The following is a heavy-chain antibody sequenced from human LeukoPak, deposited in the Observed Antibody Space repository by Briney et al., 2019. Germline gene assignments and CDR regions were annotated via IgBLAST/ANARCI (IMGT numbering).Heavy chain of an antibody. CDR1: GFTFDDYA. CDR3: TRTTVTINAFDP. V-gene: IGHV3-48*03. Sequence: GGSLRLSCAASGFTFDDYAMHWVRQAPGKGLEWLSYISSSGSTIYYADSVKGRFTISRDNAKNSLYLQMNSLRVEDTAVYYCTRTTVTINAFDPWGQGTLVTVSS. D-gene: IGHD4-17*01. CDR2: ISSSGSTI. J-gene: IGHJ5*02.